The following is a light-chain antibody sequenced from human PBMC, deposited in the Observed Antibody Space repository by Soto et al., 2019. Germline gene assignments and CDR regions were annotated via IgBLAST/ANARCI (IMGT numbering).Light chain of an antibody. CDR1: SGHSSYA. J-gene: IGLJ2*01. Sequence: QPVLTQSPSASASLGASVKLTCTLSSGHSSYAIAWHQQQPEKGPRYLVKLNSDGSHSKGDGIPDRFSASTSGAERYLTISSLQSEDEADYYCQTWGTGTVVFGGGTKLTVL. V-gene: IGLV4-69*01. CDR3: QTWGTGTVV. CDR2: LNSDGSH.